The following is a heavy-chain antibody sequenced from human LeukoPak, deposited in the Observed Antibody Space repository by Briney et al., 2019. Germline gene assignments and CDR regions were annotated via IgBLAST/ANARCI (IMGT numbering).Heavy chain of an antibody. D-gene: IGHD3/OR15-3a*01. CDR1: VGSISSYY. Sequence: SETLSLTCTVSVGSISSYYWAWIRQPPGKGLEWIGYIYYSGSTNYNPSLKSRVTISLDTSKNQFSLNLSSVTAAATAVYYCARDQEGFLDFDPWGQGTLVTASS. CDR3: ARDQEGFLDFDP. V-gene: IGHV4-59*01. J-gene: IGHJ5*02. CDR2: IYYSGST.